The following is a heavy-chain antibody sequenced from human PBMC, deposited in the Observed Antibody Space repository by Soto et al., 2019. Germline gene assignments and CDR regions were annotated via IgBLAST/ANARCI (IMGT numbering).Heavy chain of an antibody. CDR3: ARGAGGYYYMDV. CDR2: ISSSSSTI. Sequence: GGSLRLSCAASGFTFSSYSMNWVRQAPGKGLEWVSYISSSSSTIYYADSVKGRFTISRDNAKNSLYLQMNSLRAEDTAVYYCARGAGGYYYMDVWGKGTTVTVSS. CDR1: GFTFSSYS. V-gene: IGHV3-48*01. J-gene: IGHJ6*03. D-gene: IGHD3-10*01.